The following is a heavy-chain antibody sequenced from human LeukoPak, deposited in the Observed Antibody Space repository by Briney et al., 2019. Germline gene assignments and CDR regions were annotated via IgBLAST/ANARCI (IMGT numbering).Heavy chain of an antibody. V-gene: IGHV3-43*01. J-gene: IGHJ4*02. D-gene: IGHD6-19*01. Sequence: PGGSLRLSCVASGFTFDEYTMHWVRQAPGKGLEWVSLISWDGVGTYYADSVKGRFTISRDNAKNSLYLQMNSLRAEDTALYYCAKARAVAGTPFDYWGQGTLVTVSS. CDR2: ISWDGVGT. CDR3: AKARAVAGTPFDY. CDR1: GFTFDEYT.